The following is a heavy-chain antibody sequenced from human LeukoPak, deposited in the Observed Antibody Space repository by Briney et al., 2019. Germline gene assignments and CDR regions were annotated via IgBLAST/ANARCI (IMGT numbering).Heavy chain of an antibody. D-gene: IGHD3-10*01. CDR3: ARDTTMVRGVIKRARFDY. V-gene: IGHV1-2*06. Sequence: ASVKVSCKASGYTFTGYYMHWVRQAPGQGLEWMGRINPNSGGTNYAQKFQGRVTMTRDTSISTTYMELSRLRSDDTAVYYCARDTTMVRGVIKRARFDYWGQGTLVTVSS. J-gene: IGHJ4*02. CDR1: GYTFTGYY. CDR2: INPNSGGT.